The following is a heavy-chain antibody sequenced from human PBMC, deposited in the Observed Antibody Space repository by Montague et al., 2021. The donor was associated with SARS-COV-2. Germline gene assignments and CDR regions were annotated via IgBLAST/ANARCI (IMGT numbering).Heavy chain of an antibody. Sequence: ETLSLTCTVSGGSISSYYWCWIRQPAGKGLEWIGRIYTSGSTNYNPSLKSRVTMSVDTSKNQFSLKLSSVTAADTAVYYCARDLRELLKTGSGSYYNNYYYYYYGIDVWGQGTTVTVSS. J-gene: IGHJ6*02. CDR2: IYTSGST. V-gene: IGHV4-4*07. CDR1: GGSISSYY. CDR3: ARDLRELLKTGSGSYYNNYYYYYYGIDV. D-gene: IGHD3-10*01.